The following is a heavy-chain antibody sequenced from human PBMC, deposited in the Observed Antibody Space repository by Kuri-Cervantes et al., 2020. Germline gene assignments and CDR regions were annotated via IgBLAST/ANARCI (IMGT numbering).Heavy chain of an antibody. J-gene: IGHJ4*02. CDR3: AKDQSTLRLGESPGY. D-gene: IGHD3-16*01. CDR1: GFSFSSFG. Sequence: GESLKISCATSGFSFSSFGMNWVRQTPGKGLEWISYISTGSGTISYADSVKGRFTISRDNSKNTLYLQMNSLRAEDTAVYYCAKDQSTLRLGESPGYRGQGTLVTVSS. CDR2: ISTGSGTI. V-gene: IGHV3-48*01.